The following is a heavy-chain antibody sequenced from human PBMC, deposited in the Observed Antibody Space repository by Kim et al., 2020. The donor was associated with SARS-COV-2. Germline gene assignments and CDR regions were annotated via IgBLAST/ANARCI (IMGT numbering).Heavy chain of an antibody. CDR1: GGSISSGGYY. CDR2: IYYSGST. Sequence: SETLSLTCTVSGGSISSGGYYWSWIRQHPGKGLEWIGYIYYSGSTYYNPSLKSRVTISVDTSKNQFSLKLSSVTAADTAVYYCATTMVDPTFDYWGQGTLVTVSS. CDR3: ATTMVDPTFDY. D-gene: IGHD3-10*01. V-gene: IGHV4-31*03. J-gene: IGHJ4*02.